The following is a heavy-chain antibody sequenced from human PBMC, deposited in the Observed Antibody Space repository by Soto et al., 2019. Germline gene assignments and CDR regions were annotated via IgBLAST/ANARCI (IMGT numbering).Heavy chain of an antibody. CDR2: IWYDGSNK. CDR3: ASKDYYGSGSYSI. Sequence: GGSLRLSCAASGFTFSSYGMHWVRQAPGKGLEWVAVIWYDGSNKYYADSVKGRFTISRDNSKNTLYLQMNSLRAEDTAVYYCASKDYYGSGSYSIWGQGTLVTVSS. D-gene: IGHD3-10*01. J-gene: IGHJ4*02. CDR1: GFTFSSYG. V-gene: IGHV3-33*01.